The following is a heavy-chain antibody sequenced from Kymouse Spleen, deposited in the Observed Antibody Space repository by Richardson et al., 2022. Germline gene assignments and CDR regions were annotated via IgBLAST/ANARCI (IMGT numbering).Heavy chain of an antibody. CDR3: ARRFGNYGGSGSYYNAFDI. V-gene: IGHV4-39*01. Sequence: QLQLQESGPGLVKPSETLSLTCTVSGGSISSSSYYWGWIRQPPGKGLEWIGSIYYSGSTYYNPSLKSRVTISVDTSKNQFSLKLSSVTAADTAVYYCARRFGNYGGSGSYYNAFDIWGQGTMVTVSS. CDR2: IYYSGST. J-gene: IGHJ3*02. D-gene: IGHD3-10*01. CDR1: GGSISSSSYY.